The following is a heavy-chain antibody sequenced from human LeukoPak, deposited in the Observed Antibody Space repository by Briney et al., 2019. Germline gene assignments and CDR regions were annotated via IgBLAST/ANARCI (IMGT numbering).Heavy chain of an antibody. V-gene: IGHV4-34*01. CDR3: ARGSMVRGAYWFDP. Sequence: SETLSLTCAVYGGSFSGYYWGWIRQPPGKGLEWIGCIYHSGSTYYNPSLKSRVTISVDTSKNRFSLKLSSVTAADTAVYYCARGSMVRGAYWFDPWGQGTLVTVSS. CDR1: GGSFSGYY. D-gene: IGHD3-10*01. J-gene: IGHJ5*02. CDR2: IYHSGST.